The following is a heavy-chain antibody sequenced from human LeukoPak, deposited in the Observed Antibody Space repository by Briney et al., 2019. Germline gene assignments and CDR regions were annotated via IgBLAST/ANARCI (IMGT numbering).Heavy chain of an antibody. CDR2: VYSSGTT. CDR1: NGSISRYY. D-gene: IGHD3-16*01. CDR3: ARSPGFVDTSTGEWFDP. J-gene: IGHJ5*02. V-gene: IGHV4-59*13. Sequence: AETLSLTCSVSNGSISRYYWNWIRQSPGKGLEWIGFVYSSGTTSFNPSLESRVTISLDTSRSQFSLKLSSVTTADEAVYYCARSPGFVDTSTGEWFDPWGPGALVIVSS.